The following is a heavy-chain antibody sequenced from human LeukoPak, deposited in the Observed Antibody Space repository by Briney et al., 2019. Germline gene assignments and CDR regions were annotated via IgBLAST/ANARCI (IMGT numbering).Heavy chain of an antibody. J-gene: IGHJ3*01. CDR3: GKDPNGDYIGAFDF. Sequence: GGSLRLSCVASGITFRNYAVTWVRQAPGKGLEWVSSITGSGDTRRYADSVKGRFTISRDNSVDTLYLQMNSLSAEDTAIYYSGKDPNGDYIGAFDFWGRGTMVTVSS. CDR1: GITFRNYA. D-gene: IGHD4-17*01. V-gene: IGHV3-23*01. CDR2: ITGSGDTR.